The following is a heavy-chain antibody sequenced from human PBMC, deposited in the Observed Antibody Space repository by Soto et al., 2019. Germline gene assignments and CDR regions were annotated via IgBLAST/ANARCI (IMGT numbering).Heavy chain of an antibody. CDR1: GYTFTGYY. V-gene: IGHV1-2*02. CDR2: INPNSGGT. Sequence: ASVTVACKASGYTFTGYYMHWVRQAPGQGLEWMGWINPNSGGTNYAQKFQGRVTMTRDTSTSTAYMELSRLRSDDTAVYYCARESGDSSGSYSYCGQGTLVTVSS. D-gene: IGHD6-19*01. CDR3: ARESGDSSGSYSY. J-gene: IGHJ4*02.